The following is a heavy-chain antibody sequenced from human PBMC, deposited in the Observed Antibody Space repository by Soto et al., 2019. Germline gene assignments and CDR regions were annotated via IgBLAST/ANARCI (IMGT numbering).Heavy chain of an antibody. V-gene: IGHV3-13*01. D-gene: IGHD2-15*01. Sequence: GGSLILFCAASGFTFSSYYMHWVRQATGKGLEWVSAIGTAGDTYYPGSVKGRFTISRENAKNSLYLQMNSLRAEDTAVYYCARSSGGGSCYVSCYYYGMDVWGQGTTVTVSS. J-gene: IGHJ6*02. CDR3: ARSSGGGSCYVSCYYYGMDV. CDR2: IGTAGDT. CDR1: GFTFSSYY.